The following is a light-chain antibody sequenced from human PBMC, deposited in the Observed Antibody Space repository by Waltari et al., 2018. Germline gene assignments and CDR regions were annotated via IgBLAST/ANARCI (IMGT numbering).Light chain of an antibody. CDR2: EAS. Sequence: DIQMTQSPSTLSASVGDRVTITCRASQNINNWLAWYQQTPGRAPKLQIYEASSLESGVPSRFRGSGSGTLFTLTITSLQPDDVALYYCQQYKTFSRTFGQGTQVEIK. CDR1: QNINNW. CDR3: QQYKTFSRT. J-gene: IGKJ1*01. V-gene: IGKV1-5*01.